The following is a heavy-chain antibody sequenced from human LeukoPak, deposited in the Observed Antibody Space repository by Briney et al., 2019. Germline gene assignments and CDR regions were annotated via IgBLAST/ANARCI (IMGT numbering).Heavy chain of an antibody. CDR3: ASSRGGGEFGI. Sequence: SETLSLTCTVPGGSISSSSYYWGWIRQPPGKGLEWIGSIYYSGSTYYNPSLKSRVTISVDTSKNQFSLKLSSVTAADTAVYYCASSRGGGEFGIWGQGTMVTVSS. CDR1: GGSISSSSYY. J-gene: IGHJ3*02. D-gene: IGHD3-10*01. V-gene: IGHV4-39*07. CDR2: IYYSGST.